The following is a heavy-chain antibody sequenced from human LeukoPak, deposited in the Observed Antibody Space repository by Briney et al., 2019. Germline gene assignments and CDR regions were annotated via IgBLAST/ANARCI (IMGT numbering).Heavy chain of an antibody. CDR2: IYSGGST. CDR3: ARDGGSGWYSGAFDI. D-gene: IGHD6-19*01. V-gene: IGHV3-53*01. Sequence: GGSLRLSCAASGFTFSSYAMSWVRQAPGKGLEWVSVIYSGGSTYYADSVKGRFTISRDNSKNTLYLQMNSLRAEDTAVYYCARDGGSGWYSGAFDIWGQGTMVTVSS. CDR1: GFTFSSYA. J-gene: IGHJ3*02.